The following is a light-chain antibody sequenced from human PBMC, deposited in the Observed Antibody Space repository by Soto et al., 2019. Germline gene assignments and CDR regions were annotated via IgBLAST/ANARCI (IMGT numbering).Light chain of an antibody. V-gene: IGKV3-11*01. CDR3: QHRTNWPRT. CDR2: DAS. CDR1: QTVGTF. Sequence: EIVLTQSPATLSLSPGERATLSCRASQTVGTFLAWYQQKLGQAPRLVIYDASKRATGIPARFSGTGSGTDFALTISSIEPEDFAVYYCQHRTNWPRTFGQGTKLDIK. J-gene: IGKJ2*01.